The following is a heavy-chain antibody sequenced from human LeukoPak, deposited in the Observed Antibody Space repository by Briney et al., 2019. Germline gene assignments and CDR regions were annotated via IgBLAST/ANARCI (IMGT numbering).Heavy chain of an antibody. CDR1: GYTLTELS. V-gene: IGHV1-24*01. CDR2: FDPEDGET. Sequence: ASVKVSCKVSGYTLTELSMHWVRQAPGKGLEWMGGFDPEDGETIYAQKFQGRVTITADESTSTAYMELSSLRSEDTAVYYCARSCSSTSCYWGCGGYYYYGMDVWGQGTTVTASS. CDR3: ARSCSSTSCYWGCGGYYYYGMDV. D-gene: IGHD2-2*01. J-gene: IGHJ6*02.